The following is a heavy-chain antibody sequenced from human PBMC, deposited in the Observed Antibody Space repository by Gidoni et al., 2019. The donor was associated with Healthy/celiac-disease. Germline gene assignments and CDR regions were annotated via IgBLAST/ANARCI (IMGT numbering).Heavy chain of an antibody. CDR3: ARDGKGTQIGGFDAFDI. J-gene: IGHJ3*02. V-gene: IGHV3-11*01. D-gene: IGHD3-16*01. CDR2: SMSSGRTI. Sequence: QVQLVESGVGFVTPVGSLRLSFSASGFPFSYYYLRWIRPAPGKGLEWVSYSMSSGRTIYYADSVKGRFNISRDNAKNSLYLQMNSLRAEDTAVYYCARDGKGTQIGGFDAFDIWGQGTMVTVSS. CDR1: GFPFSYYY.